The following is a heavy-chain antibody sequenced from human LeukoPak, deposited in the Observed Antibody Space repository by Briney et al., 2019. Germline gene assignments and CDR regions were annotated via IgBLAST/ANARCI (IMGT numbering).Heavy chain of an antibody. Sequence: GGSLRLSCAASGFTFSSYAMNWVRQAPGKGLEWVSGISGSGGSTYYADSVKGRFTISRDNSKNTLYLQINSLRAEDTAVYYCAKSPTDIVAVPAAILAFDIWGQGTMVTVSS. V-gene: IGHV3-23*01. D-gene: IGHD2-2*01. CDR3: AKSPTDIVAVPAAILAFDI. CDR1: GFTFSSYA. J-gene: IGHJ3*02. CDR2: ISGSGGST.